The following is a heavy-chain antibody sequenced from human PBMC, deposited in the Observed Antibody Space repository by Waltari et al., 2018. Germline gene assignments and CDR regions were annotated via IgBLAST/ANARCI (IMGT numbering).Heavy chain of an antibody. J-gene: IGHJ5*02. V-gene: IGHV1-69*12. D-gene: IGHD6-6*01. Sequence: QVQLVQSGAEVKKPGSSVKVSCKASGGTFSSYAISWVRQAPGQGLEWMGGSIPIFGTANYAQKFQGRVTITADESTSTAYMELSSLRSEDTAVYYCARDLAALGGDNWFDPWGQGTLVTVSS. CDR2: SIPIFGTA. CDR3: ARDLAALGGDNWFDP. CDR1: GGTFSSYA.